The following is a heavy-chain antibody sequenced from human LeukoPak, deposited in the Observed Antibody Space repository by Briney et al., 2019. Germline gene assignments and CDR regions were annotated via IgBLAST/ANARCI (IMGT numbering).Heavy chain of an antibody. CDR3: AKDQMVRGVIANFDY. Sequence: GGSLRLSCGVSGFTFSSYGMNWVRQAPGKGLEWVSAISDSGGSTYYADSVKGRFTISRDNSKNTLYLQMNSLRGEDTAIYYCAKDQMVRGVIANFDYWGQGTLVTVSS. V-gene: IGHV3-23*01. J-gene: IGHJ4*02. CDR2: ISDSGGST. CDR1: GFTFSSYG. D-gene: IGHD3-10*01.